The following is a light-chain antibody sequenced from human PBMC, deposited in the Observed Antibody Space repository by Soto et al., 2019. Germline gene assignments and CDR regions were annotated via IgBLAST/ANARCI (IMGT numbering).Light chain of an antibody. CDR3: PQYGSSMTWT. CDR1: QSVTSNY. J-gene: IGKJ1*01. CDR2: AAS. V-gene: IGKV3-20*01. Sequence: EVVLTQSPGTVSLSPGERATLSCRASQSVTSNYLAWYQQKPGQAPRLLIYAASSRATGIPDRFSGSGSGTDFTLRISRLEPEDFAVYYCPQYGSSMTWTFGPGTKVEIK.